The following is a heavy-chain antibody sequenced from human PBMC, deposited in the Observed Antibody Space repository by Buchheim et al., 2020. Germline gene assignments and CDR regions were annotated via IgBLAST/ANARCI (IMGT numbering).Heavy chain of an antibody. J-gene: IGHJ6*03. Sequence: QVQLVQSGAEVKKPGASVKVSCKASGYTFTSYDINWVRQATGQGLEWMGWMNPNSGNTGYSPKFQGRVTMTRKTSISTAYMERSSLRSEDTAVYYCARGYSDSSSWLYYYYYYMDVWGKGTT. D-gene: IGHD6-13*01. CDR3: ARGYSDSSSWLYYYYYYMDV. V-gene: IGHV1-8*01. CDR1: GYTFTSYD. CDR2: MNPNSGNT.